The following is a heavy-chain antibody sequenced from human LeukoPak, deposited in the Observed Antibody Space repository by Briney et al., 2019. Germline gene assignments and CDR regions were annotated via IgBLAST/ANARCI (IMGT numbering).Heavy chain of an antibody. CDR2: IYSGGST. CDR3: ARQARQGVIKIDY. V-gene: IGHV3-66*02. D-gene: IGHD3-10*01. CDR1: GFTVSSNY. J-gene: IGHJ4*02. Sequence: PGGSLRLSCAASGFTVSSNYMSWVRQAPGKGLEWVSVIYSGGSTYYADSVKGRFTIYRDNSKNTLYLQMNSLRAEDTAVYYCARQARQGVIKIDYWGQGTLVTVSS.